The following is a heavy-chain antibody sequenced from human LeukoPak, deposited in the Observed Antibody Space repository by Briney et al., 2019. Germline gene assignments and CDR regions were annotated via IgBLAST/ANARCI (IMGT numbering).Heavy chain of an antibody. V-gene: IGHV4-31*03. J-gene: IGHJ4*02. CDR3: ARDPLDSYGYAY. Sequence: SETLSLTCTVSGGSISSGGYYWSWIRQHPGKGLEWIGYIYYSGSTYYNPSLKSRVTISVDTSKNQFSLKLSSVTAADTAVCYCARDPLDSYGYAYWGQGTLVTVSS. CDR2: IYYSGST. CDR1: GGSISSGGYY. D-gene: IGHD5-18*01.